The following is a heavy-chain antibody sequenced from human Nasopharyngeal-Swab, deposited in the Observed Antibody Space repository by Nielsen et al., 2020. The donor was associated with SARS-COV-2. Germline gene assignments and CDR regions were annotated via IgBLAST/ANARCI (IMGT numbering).Heavy chain of an antibody. D-gene: IGHD6-13*01. CDR2: ISTNTGNP. CDR3: ATTAAAAGTSWFDP. Sequence: ASVKVSCKASGYTFTSYAMNWVRQAPGQGLEWMGWISTNTGNPTYAQGFTGRFVFSLDTSVSTAYLQISSLKAEDTAVYYCATTAAAAGTSWFDPWGQGTLVTVSS. CDR1: GYTFTSYA. J-gene: IGHJ5*02. V-gene: IGHV7-4-1*02.